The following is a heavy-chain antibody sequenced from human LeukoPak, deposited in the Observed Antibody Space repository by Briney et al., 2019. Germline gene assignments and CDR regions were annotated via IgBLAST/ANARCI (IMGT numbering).Heavy chain of an antibody. Sequence: SQTLSLTCTVSGGSISSGGYYWSWIRQHPGKGLEWIGYIYYSGSTYYNPSLKSRVTISVDTSKNQFSLKLSSVTAVDTAVYYCARGHRDDAFDIWGQGTMVTVSS. CDR1: GGSISSGGYY. J-gene: IGHJ3*02. CDR2: IYYSGST. D-gene: IGHD5-24*01. CDR3: ARGHRDDAFDI. V-gene: IGHV4-31*03.